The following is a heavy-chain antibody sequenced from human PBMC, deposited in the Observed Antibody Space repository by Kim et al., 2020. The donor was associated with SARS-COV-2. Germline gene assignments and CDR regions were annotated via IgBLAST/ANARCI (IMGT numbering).Heavy chain of an antibody. CDR1: GFTFSSYE. CDR2: ISSSGSTI. Sequence: GGSLRLSCAASGFTFSSYEMNWVRQAPGKGLEWVSYISSSGSTIYYADSVKGRFTISRDNAKNSLYLQMNSLRAEDTAVYYCARAVPDSSGWYDEYYYGMDVWGQGTTVTVSS. V-gene: IGHV3-48*03. D-gene: IGHD6-19*01. J-gene: IGHJ6*02. CDR3: ARAVPDSSGWYDEYYYGMDV.